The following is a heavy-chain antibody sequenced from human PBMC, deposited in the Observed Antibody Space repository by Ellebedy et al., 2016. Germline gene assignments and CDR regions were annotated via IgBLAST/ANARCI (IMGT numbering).Heavy chain of an antibody. V-gene: IGHV1-69*04. Sequence: ASVKVSCKASGGTFSSYAISWVRQAPGQGLEWMGRIIPILGIANYAQKFQGRVTITADKSTSTAYMELSSLRSEDTAVYYCAKGYCSGGSCYSTNYYYYGMDVWGQGTTVTVSS. CDR1: GGTFSSYA. D-gene: IGHD2-15*01. J-gene: IGHJ6*02. CDR2: IIPILGIA. CDR3: AKGYCSGGSCYSTNYYYYGMDV.